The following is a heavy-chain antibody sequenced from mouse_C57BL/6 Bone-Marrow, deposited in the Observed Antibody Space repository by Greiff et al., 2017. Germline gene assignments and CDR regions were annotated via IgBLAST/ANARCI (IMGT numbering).Heavy chain of an antibody. Sequence: VQLKESGPGLVKPSQTVFLTCTVTGISITTGNYRWSWIRQFPGNKLEWIGYIYYSGTITSNPSLTSRTTITRDTPKNQFFLEMNSLTAEDTATYSCARSPAYYGSSLWSFDVWGTGTTVTVSS. J-gene: IGHJ1*03. V-gene: IGHV3-5*01. CDR2: IYYSGTI. D-gene: IGHD1-1*01. CDR1: GISITTGNYR. CDR3: ARSPAYYGSSLWSFDV.